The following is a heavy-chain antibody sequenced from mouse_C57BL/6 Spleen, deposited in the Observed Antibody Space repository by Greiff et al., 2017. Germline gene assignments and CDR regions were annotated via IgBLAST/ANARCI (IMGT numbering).Heavy chain of an antibody. CDR1: GYTFTDYE. J-gene: IGHJ1*03. V-gene: IGHV1-15*01. CDR2: IDPETGGT. CDR3: TRTTVVAKGWYFDV. D-gene: IGHD1-1*01. Sequence: QVQLKQSGAELVRPGASVTLSCKASGYTFTDYEMHWVKQTPVHGLEWIGAIDPETGGTAYNQKFKGKAILTADKSSSTAYMELRSLTSEDSAVYYCTRTTVVAKGWYFDVWGTGTTVTVSS.